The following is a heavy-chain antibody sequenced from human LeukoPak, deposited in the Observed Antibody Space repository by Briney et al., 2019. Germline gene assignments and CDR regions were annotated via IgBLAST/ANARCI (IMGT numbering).Heavy chain of an antibody. CDR1: GYTFTGYY. CDR3: ARGLPYDILTGLHDY. D-gene: IGHD3-9*01. Sequence: ASVKVSCKASGYTFTGYYMHWVRQAPGQGLEWMGWINPNSGGTNYAQKFQGRVTMTRDTSISTAYMEPSRLRSDDTAVYYCARGLPYDILTGLHDYWGQGTLVTVSS. V-gene: IGHV1-2*02. CDR2: INPNSGGT. J-gene: IGHJ4*02.